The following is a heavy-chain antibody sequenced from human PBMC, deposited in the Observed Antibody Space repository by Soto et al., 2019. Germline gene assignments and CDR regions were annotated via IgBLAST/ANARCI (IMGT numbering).Heavy chain of an antibody. J-gene: IGHJ4*02. Sequence: QVHLVQSGAEVKKPGSSVKVSCKASGCTFSSYAISWVRQAPGQGLEWMGGFIPIFGTTNYAQKFQGRVTITADESTSTAYMELSSLRSEDTAVYYCTRDRGRRYNDGRGYYYSAYWGQGTLVTVSS. V-gene: IGHV1-69*01. D-gene: IGHD3-22*01. CDR3: TRDRGRRYNDGRGYYYSAY. CDR1: GCTFSSYA. CDR2: FIPIFGTT.